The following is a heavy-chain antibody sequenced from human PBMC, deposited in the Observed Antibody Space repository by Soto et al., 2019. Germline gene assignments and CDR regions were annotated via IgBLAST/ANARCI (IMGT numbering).Heavy chain of an antibody. CDR2: IYPGDSDT. J-gene: IGHJ6*02. D-gene: IGHD5-18*01. V-gene: IGHV5-51*01. CDR1: GYSFTNYW. Sequence: PGESLKISCKGSGYSFTNYWIGWVRQMPGKGLEWMGIIYPGDSDTRYSPSFQGQVTISADKSISTAYLQWSSLKASDTAMYYCASTRGYSYGYPYCYCGMDVWGQGTTVTVSS. CDR3: ASTRGYSYGYPYCYCGMDV.